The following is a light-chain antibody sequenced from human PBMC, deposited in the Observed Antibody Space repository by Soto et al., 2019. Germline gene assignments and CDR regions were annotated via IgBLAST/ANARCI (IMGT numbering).Light chain of an antibody. CDR3: AAWDDSLIGV. Sequence: QSVLTQPPSASGTPGQRVTISCSGSSSNIGSNTVNWYQQLPGTAPKLLIYSNNQRPSGVPDRFSGSKSGTSASLAISGLQSEDEADYYCAAWDDSLIGVFGGGTKLTVL. V-gene: IGLV1-44*01. CDR2: SNN. J-gene: IGLJ3*02. CDR1: SSNIGSNT.